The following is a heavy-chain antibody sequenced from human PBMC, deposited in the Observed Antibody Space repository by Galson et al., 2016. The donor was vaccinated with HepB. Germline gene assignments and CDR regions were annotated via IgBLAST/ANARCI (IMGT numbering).Heavy chain of an antibody. CDR1: GFIFSNAW. V-gene: IGHV3-15*01. D-gene: IGHD2-21*02. CDR2: IRSKPEGGTT. CDR3: TRLTMTANY. Sequence: SLRLSCAASGFIFSNAWMSWVRQAPGKGLEWVGRIRSKPEGGTTDYAAPVEGRFTISRDDLKNTLYLQMNSLKTEDTAVYYCTRLTMTANYWGQGTLVTVSS. J-gene: IGHJ4*02.